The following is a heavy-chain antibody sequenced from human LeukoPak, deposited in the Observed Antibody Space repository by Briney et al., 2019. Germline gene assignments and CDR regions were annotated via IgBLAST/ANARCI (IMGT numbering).Heavy chain of an antibody. J-gene: IGHJ6*02. Sequence: GGSLRLSCAASGFTFSSHAMHWVRQAPGKGLGGVAVISYDGSNKYQADSVKGRFTISGDNSKNTLYLQMNSLRADDTAVYYCARDRVVAAIYYYGMDVWGQGTTVTVSS. CDR2: ISYDGSNK. V-gene: IGHV3-30-3*01. CDR1: GFTFSSHA. CDR3: ARDRVVAAIYYYGMDV. D-gene: IGHD2-15*01.